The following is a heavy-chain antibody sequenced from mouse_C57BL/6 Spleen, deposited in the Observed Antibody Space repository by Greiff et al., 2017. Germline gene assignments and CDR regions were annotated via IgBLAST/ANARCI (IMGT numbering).Heavy chain of an antibody. D-gene: IGHD2-4*01. CDR2: ISSGSSTI. J-gene: IGHJ4*01. V-gene: IGHV5-17*01. CDR1: GFAFSDYG. Sequence: EVHLVESGGGLVKPGGSLKLSCAASGFAFSDYGMHWVRQAPEKGLEWVAYISSGSSTIYYADTVKGRFTVSRDNAKNTLLLQMTSLRSEDTAIDYCARRYYYDGRDAMDYWGQGTSVTVSS. CDR3: ARRYYYDGRDAMDY.